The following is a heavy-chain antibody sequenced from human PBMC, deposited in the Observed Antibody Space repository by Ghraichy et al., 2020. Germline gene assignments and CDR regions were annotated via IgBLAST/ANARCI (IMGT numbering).Heavy chain of an antibody. Sequence: GESLNISCAASGFTFSGSAMHWVRQASGKGLEWVGRIRSKANSYATAYAASVKGRFTISRDDSKNTAYLQMNSLKTEDTAVYYCTSSGYSYGPGYWGQGTLVTVSS. CDR3: TSSGYSYGPGY. CDR2: IRSKANSYAT. V-gene: IGHV3-73*01. D-gene: IGHD5-18*01. J-gene: IGHJ4*02. CDR1: GFTFSGSA.